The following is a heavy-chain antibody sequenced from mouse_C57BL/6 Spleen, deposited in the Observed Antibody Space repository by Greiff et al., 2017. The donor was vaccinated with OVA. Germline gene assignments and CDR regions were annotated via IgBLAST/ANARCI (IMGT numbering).Heavy chain of an antibody. CDR3: ARDYYYGSSYDWYFDV. CDR2: ISSGSSTI. Sequence: EVQGVESGGGLVKPGGSLKLSCAASGFTFSDYGMHWVRQAPEKGLEWVAYISSGSSTIYYADTVKGRFTISRDNAKNTLFLQMTSLRSEDTAMYYCARDYYYGSSYDWYFDVWGTGTTVTVSS. CDR1: GFTFSDYG. D-gene: IGHD1-1*01. V-gene: IGHV5-17*01. J-gene: IGHJ1*03.